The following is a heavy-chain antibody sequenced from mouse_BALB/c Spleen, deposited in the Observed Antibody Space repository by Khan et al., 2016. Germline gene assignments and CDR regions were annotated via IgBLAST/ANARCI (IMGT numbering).Heavy chain of an antibody. CDR3: SRDYDGFAY. D-gene: IGHD2-12*01. J-gene: IGHJ3*01. V-gene: IGHV2-6-7*01. CDR2: IWADGRT. CDR1: GFSLTGYG. Sequence: VQLQESGPGLVAPSQSLSITCTVSGFSLTGYGVNWVRQPPGKGLEWLGKIWADGRTDYNSALKSRVSISKDNSKSQVVLKMNSLQTDDTANDYWSRDYDGFAYWGQGTLVIVSA.